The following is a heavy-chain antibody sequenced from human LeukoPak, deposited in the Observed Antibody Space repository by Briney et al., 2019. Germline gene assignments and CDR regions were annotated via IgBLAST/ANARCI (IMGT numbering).Heavy chain of an antibody. J-gene: IGHJ4*02. CDR3: AREERVGATYYLDA. D-gene: IGHD1-26*01. V-gene: IGHV3-30*04. CDR1: GFAFRTYA. Sequence: PGGSLRLSCAASGFAFRTYARHGGRQAPGKGVEWLAVITYDGKVQHYTDAVKGQFTACRDNTKKTVYLQKISLSPENTAFYYCAREERVGATYYLDAWGRGTLVTVSS. CDR2: ITYDGKVQ.